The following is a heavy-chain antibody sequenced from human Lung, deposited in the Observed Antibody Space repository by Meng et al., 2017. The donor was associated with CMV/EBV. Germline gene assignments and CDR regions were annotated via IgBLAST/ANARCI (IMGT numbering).Heavy chain of an antibody. J-gene: IGHJ6*02. CDR3: ARGAKNYYGSGRSTVDGMDF. V-gene: IGHV1-8*03. CDR1: GYTFTSYD. CDR2: MNPNSGNT. D-gene: IGHD3-10*01. Sequence: ASVXVSXKASGYTFTSYDINWVRQATGQGLEWMGWMNPNSGNTGYAQKFQGRVTITRNTSISTAYMELSSLRSEDTAVYYCARGAKNYYGSGRSTVDGMDFXGHGXTVTVSS.